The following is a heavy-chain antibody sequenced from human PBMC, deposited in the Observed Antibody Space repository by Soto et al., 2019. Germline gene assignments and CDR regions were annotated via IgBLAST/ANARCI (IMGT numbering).Heavy chain of an antibody. J-gene: IGHJ6*02. D-gene: IGHD6-6*01. CDR3: AKGIGVAARHHYYYYGMDV. CDR2: ISYDGSNK. V-gene: IGHV3-30*18. CDR1: GFTFSSYG. Sequence: GGSLRLSCAASGFTFSSYGMHWVRQAPGKGLEWVAVISYDGSNKYYADSVKGRFTISRDNSKNTLYLQMNSLRAEDTAVYYCAKGIGVAARHHYYYYGMDVWGQGTTVTVSS.